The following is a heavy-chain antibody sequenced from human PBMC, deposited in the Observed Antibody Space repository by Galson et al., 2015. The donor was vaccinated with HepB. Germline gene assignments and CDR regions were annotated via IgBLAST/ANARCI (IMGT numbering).Heavy chain of an antibody. CDR2: INPNSGGT. Sequence: SVKVSCKASGYTFTGYYMHWVRQAPGQGLEWMGWINPNSGGTNYAQKFQGRVTMTRDTSISTAYMELSRLRSDDTAVYYCASGKVVGATWYYFDYWGQGTLVTVSS. CDR1: GYTFTGYY. V-gene: IGHV1-2*02. CDR3: ASGKVVGATWYYFDY. J-gene: IGHJ4*02. D-gene: IGHD1-26*01.